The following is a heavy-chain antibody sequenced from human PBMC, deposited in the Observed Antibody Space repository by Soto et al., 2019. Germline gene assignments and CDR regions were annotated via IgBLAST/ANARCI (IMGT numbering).Heavy chain of an antibody. CDR3: ARGEAAAYYYYYGMDV. CDR1: GFTFSSYW. V-gene: IGHV3-7*03. J-gene: IGHJ6*02. Sequence: EVQLVESGGGLVQPGGSLRLSCAASGFTFSSYWMSWVRQAPGKGLEWVANIKQDGSEKYYVDSVKGRFTISRDNAKNSLYLQMNSLRAEDTAVYYCARGEAAAYYYYYGMDVWGQGTTVTVSS. CDR2: IKQDGSEK. D-gene: IGHD6-13*01.